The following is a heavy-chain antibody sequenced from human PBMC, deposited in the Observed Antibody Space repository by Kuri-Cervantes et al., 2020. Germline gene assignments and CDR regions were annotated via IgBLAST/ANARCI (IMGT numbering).Heavy chain of an antibody. V-gene: IGHV4-38-2*01. CDR3: ARQKQQLVWNYFDY. CDR1: GYSISSGYY. D-gene: IGHD6-13*01. Sequence: SQTLSLTCAVSGYSISSGYYWGWIRQPPGKGLEWIGSIYYSGSTYYNPSLKSRVTISVDTSKNQFSLKLSSVTAADTAVYYCARQKQQLVWNYFDYWGQGTLVTVSS. J-gene: IGHJ4*02. CDR2: IYYSGST.